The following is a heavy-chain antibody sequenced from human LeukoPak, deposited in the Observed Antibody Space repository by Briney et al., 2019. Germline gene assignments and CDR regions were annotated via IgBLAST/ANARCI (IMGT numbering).Heavy chain of an antibody. D-gene: IGHD6-6*01. CDR1: GFTFDDYA. J-gene: IGHJ4*02. V-gene: IGHV3-9*01. CDR2: ISWNSGSI. CDR3: AKGGASIAARTDY. Sequence: PGGSLRLSCAASGFTFDDYAMHWVRQAPGKGLEWVSGISWNSGSIGYADSVKGRFTISRDNAKNSLYLQMNSLRAEDTALYYCAKGGASIAARTDYWGQGTLVTVSS.